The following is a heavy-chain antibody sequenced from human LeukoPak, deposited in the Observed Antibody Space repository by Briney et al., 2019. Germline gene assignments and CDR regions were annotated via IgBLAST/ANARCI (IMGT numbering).Heavy chain of an antibody. CDR3: ARIRDAPPNFDY. CDR1: GGSISSYY. V-gene: IGHV4-59*12. J-gene: IGHJ4*02. D-gene: IGHD5-24*01. CDR2: IYYSGST. Sequence: SETLSLTCTVSGGSISSYYWSWIRQPPGKGLEWIGYIYYSGSTNYNPSLKSRVTISVDRSKNQFSLKLSSVTAADTAVYYCARIRDAPPNFDYWGQGTLVTVSS.